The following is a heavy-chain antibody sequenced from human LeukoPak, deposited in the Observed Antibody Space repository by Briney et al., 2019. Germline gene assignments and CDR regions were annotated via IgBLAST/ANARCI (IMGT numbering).Heavy chain of an antibody. Sequence: GGSLRLSCAASGLNLRNYAMSWVRQAPGKGLEWVSAISGSGGSTYYADSVKGRSTISRDNSKNTLYLQMNSLRAKDTAVYYCAKGLLQQLASYWGQGTLVTVSS. J-gene: IGHJ4*02. CDR3: AKGLLQQLASY. V-gene: IGHV3-23*01. CDR2: ISGSGGST. D-gene: IGHD6-13*01. CDR1: GLNLRNYA.